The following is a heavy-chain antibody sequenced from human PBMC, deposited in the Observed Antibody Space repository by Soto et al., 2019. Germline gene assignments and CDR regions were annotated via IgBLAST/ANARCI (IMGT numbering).Heavy chain of an antibody. CDR3: AKDSPSAGGSGSYYNFDY. CDR2: ISAYNGNT. V-gene: IGHV1-18*01. D-gene: IGHD3-10*01. J-gene: IGHJ4*02. CDR1: GYTFTSYG. Sequence: ASVKVSCKASGYTFTSYGISWVRQAPGQGLEWMGWISAYNGNTNYAQKLQGRVTMTTDTSTSTAYMELRSLRSDDTAVYYCAKDSPSAGGSGSYYNFDYWGQGTLVTVSS.